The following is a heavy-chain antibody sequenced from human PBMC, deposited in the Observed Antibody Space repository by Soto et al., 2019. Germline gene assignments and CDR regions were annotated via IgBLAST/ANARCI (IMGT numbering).Heavy chain of an antibody. CDR2: IIPIFGTA. CDR1: GGTFSSYA. V-gene: IGHV1-69*13. CDR3: AREGIAAAGTVVWFDP. D-gene: IGHD6-13*01. J-gene: IGHJ5*02. Sequence: ASVKVSCKASGGTFSSYAISWVRQAPGQGLEWMGGIIPIFGTANYAQKFQGRVTITADESTSTAYMELSSLRSEDTAVYYCAREGIAAAGTVVWFDPWGQGTLVTVSS.